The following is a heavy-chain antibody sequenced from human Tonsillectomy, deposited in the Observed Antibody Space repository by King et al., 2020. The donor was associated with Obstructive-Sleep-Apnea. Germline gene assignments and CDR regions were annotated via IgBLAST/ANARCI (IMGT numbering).Heavy chain of an antibody. D-gene: IGHD2/OR15-2a*01. CDR3: ARGGQVSLDK. V-gene: IGHV3-74*01. CDR1: GFSFSNYW. J-gene: IGHJ4*02. Sequence: VQLVESGGDLVQPGGSLKLSCAASGFSFSNYWMYWVRQAPGEGLVCVSRINSEGSDTVYADSVKGRFTVSRDNAKNTLYLQMNSLRAEDTAVYYCARGGQVSLDKWGQGTLVTVSS. CDR2: INSEGSDT.